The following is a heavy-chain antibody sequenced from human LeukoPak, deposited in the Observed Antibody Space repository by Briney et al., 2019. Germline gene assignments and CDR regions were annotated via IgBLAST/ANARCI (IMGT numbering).Heavy chain of an antibody. V-gene: IGHV3-7*01. CDR3: ARDREYTDYLHNWFDP. CDR2: IKQDGSEK. Sequence: GGSLRLSCAASGFTFSSYWMSWVRQAPGKGLEWVANIKQDGSEKYYVDSVKGGFTISRDNAKNSVYLQMNGLRAEDTAVYYWARDREYTDYLHNWFDPWGQGTLVTVSS. D-gene: IGHD4-11*01. CDR1: GFTFSSYW. J-gene: IGHJ5*02.